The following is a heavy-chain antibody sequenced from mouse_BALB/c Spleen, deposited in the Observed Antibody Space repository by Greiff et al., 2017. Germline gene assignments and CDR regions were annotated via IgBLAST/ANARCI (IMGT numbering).Heavy chain of an antibody. CDR1: GYSFTGYF. CDR3: GRFGYYGSSYYYFDY. CDR2: INPYNGDT. J-gene: IGHJ2*01. Sequence: EVKLVESGPELVKPGASVKISCKASGYSFTGYFMNWVKQSHGKSLEWIGRINPYNGDTFYNQKFKGKATLTVDKSSSTAHMELLSLTSEDSAVYYCGRFGYYGSSYYYFDYWGQGTTLTVSS. V-gene: IGHV1-37*01. D-gene: IGHD1-1*01.